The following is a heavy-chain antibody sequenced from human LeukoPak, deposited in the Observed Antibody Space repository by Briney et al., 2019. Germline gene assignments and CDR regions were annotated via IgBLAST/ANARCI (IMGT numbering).Heavy chain of an antibody. J-gene: IGHJ3*02. D-gene: IGHD6-19*01. V-gene: IGHV1-2*06. Sequence: GASVKVSCKASGYTFTDYYMHWVRQAPGQGPEWMGRINPNSGTTNYAQKFQGRVTMTRDTSITTGYMELSSLRSDDTALYYCARDHEVVAGTWGAFDIWGQGTLVTVSS. CDR3: ARDHEVVAGTWGAFDI. CDR1: GYTFTDYY. CDR2: INPNSGTT.